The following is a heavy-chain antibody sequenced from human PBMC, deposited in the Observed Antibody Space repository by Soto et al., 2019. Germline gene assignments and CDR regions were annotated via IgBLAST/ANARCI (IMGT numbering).Heavy chain of an antibody. CDR1: GFRFSDHS. D-gene: IGHD2-21*02. V-gene: IGHV3-48*02. CDR2: ISSNSDTT. CDR3: ARLPKGSLVTA. J-gene: IGHJ4*02. Sequence: VESGGGLVYPGGSLRLSCVASGFRFSDHSMNWVRQAPGKGPQWISYISSNSDTTYYAVSVKGRFTVSRDNAKNALFLQMNSLRDDDTATYYCARLPKGSLVTAWGQGARVTVSS.